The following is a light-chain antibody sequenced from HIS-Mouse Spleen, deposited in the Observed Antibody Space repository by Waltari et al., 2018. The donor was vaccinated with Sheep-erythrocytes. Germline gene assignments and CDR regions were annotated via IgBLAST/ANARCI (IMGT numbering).Light chain of an antibody. CDR3: QQFNSYLYT. Sequence: AIQLTQSPSSLSASVGDRVTITCRASQGIISALAWYQQKPGKAPKLLIYDASSLEIGVPSRFSGSGSGTDFTLTISSLQPEDFATYYCQQFNSYLYTFGQGTKLEIK. J-gene: IGKJ2*01. V-gene: IGKV1-13*02. CDR1: QGIISA. CDR2: DAS.